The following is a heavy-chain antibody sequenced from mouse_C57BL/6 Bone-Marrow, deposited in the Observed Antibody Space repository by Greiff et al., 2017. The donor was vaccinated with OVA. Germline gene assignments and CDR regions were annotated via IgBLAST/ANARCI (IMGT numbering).Heavy chain of an antibody. V-gene: IGHV5-4*01. J-gene: IGHJ4*01. CDR3: ARDRQLRLPAMDY. Sequence: EVMLVESGGGLVKPGGSLKLSCAASGFTFSSYAMSWVRQTPEKRLEWVATISDGGSYTYYPDNVKGRFTISRDNAKNNLYLQMSHLKSEDTAMYYCARDRQLRLPAMDYWGQGTSVTVSS. CDR2: ISDGGSYT. D-gene: IGHD3-2*02. CDR1: GFTFSSYA.